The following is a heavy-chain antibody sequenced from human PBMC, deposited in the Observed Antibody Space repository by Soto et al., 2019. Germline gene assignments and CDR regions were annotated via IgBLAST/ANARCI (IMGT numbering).Heavy chain of an antibody. J-gene: IGHJ6*02. Sequence: GSLRLSCAASGFTFSSYAMHWVRQAPGKGLEWVAVISYDGSNKYYADSVKGRFTISRDNSKNTLYLQMNSLRAEDTAVYYCARDSGELGSYYYYYGMDVWGQGTTVTV. CDR1: GFTFSSYA. CDR3: ARDSGELGSYYYYYGMDV. D-gene: IGHD1-26*01. V-gene: IGHV3-30-3*01. CDR2: ISYDGSNK.